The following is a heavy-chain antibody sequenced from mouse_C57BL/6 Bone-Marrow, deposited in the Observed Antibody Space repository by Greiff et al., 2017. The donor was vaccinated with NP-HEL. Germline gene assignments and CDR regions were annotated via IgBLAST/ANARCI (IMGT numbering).Heavy chain of an antibody. CDR2: IHPNSGST. D-gene: IGHD2-5*01. J-gene: IGHJ4*01. CDR1: GYTFTSYW. V-gene: IGHV1-64*01. Sequence: QVQLQQPGAELVKPGASVKLSCKASGYTFTSYWMHWVKQRPGQGLEWIGMIHPNSGSTNYNEKFKSKATLTVDKSSSTAYIQLSSLTSEDSAVYYCARGGYSNYPYYAMDYWGQGTSVTVSS. CDR3: ARGGYSNYPYYAMDY.